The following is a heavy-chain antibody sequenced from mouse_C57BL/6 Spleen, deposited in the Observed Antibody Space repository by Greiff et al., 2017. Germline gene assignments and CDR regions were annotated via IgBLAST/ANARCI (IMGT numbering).Heavy chain of an antibody. CDR2: IDPSDSYT. V-gene: IGHV1-69*01. CDR3: ARVDYDGYFDV. D-gene: IGHD2-4*01. J-gene: IGHJ1*03. CDR1: GYTFTSYW. Sequence: QVQLQQPGAELVIPGASVKLSCKASGYTFTSYWMHWVKQRPGQGLAWIGEIDPSDSYTNSNQKFKGKSTLTVDKSSSTAYMQRRSLTSEDSAVYYGARVDYDGYFDVWGTGTTVTVSA.